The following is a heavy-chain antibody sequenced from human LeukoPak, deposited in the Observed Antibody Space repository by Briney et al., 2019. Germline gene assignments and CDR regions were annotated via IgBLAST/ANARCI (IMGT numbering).Heavy chain of an antibody. CDR3: TSEGLTYDAFDI. V-gene: IGHV3-15*01. CDR1: GFTFSSYA. D-gene: IGHD3/OR15-3a*01. J-gene: IGHJ3*02. CDR2: IKSKTDGGTT. Sequence: GGSLRLSCAASGFTFSSYAMSWVRQAPGKGLEWVGRIKSKTDGGTTDYAAPVKGRFTISRDDSKNTLYLQMNSLKTEDTAVYYCTSEGLTYDAFDIWGQGTMVTVSS.